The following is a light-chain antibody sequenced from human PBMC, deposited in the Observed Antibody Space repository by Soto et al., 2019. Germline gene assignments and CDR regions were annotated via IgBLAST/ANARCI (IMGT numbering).Light chain of an antibody. J-gene: IGKJ2*01. Sequence: EIVLTQSPGTLSLSPGERANLSCRANQIVSSIYLAWYQQKPGQAPRLLIYGSSHRAAGIPDRFSGSGSGAVFTLTISRLEPEDFALYYCQLYGNSLTYTFGQGTKLEIK. V-gene: IGKV3-20*01. CDR3: QLYGNSLTYT. CDR2: GSS. CDR1: QIVSSIY.